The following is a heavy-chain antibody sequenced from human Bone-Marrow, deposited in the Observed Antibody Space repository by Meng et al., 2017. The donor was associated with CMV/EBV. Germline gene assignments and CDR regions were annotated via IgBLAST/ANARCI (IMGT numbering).Heavy chain of an antibody. CDR3: ARSHHYDFWSGYYTFTN. J-gene: IGHJ4*02. D-gene: IGHD3-3*01. V-gene: IGHV4-61*01. CDR2: IYYSGST. Sequence: SETLSLTCTVSGGSVSSGSYYWSWIRQPPGKGLEWIGYIYYSGSTNYNPSLKSRVTISGDTSKNQFSLKLSSVTAADTAVYYCARSHHYDFWSGYYTFTNWGQGTLVTFSS. CDR1: GGSVSSGSYY.